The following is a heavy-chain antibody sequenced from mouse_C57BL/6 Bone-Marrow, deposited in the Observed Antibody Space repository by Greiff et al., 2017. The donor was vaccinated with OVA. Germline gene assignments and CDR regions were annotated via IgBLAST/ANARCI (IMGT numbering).Heavy chain of an antibody. D-gene: IGHD1-1*01. V-gene: IGHV1-61*01. CDR3: AREIHYGSSFAY. J-gene: IGHJ3*01. Sequence: QVQLQQPGAEPVRPGSSVKLSCKASGYTFTSYWMDWVKQRPGQGLEWIGNIYPSDSETHYNQKFKDKATLTVDKSSSTAYMQLSSLTSEDSAVYYCAREIHYGSSFAYWGQGTLVTVSA. CDR2: IYPSDSET. CDR1: GYTFTSYW.